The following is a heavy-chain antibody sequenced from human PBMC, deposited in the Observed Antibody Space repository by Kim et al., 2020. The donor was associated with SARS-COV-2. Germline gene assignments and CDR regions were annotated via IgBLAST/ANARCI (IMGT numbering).Heavy chain of an antibody. J-gene: IGHJ6*02. V-gene: IGHV3-53*01. CDR3: AGGVREMQRYYDLCV. Sequence: GGSLRLSCAASGFTVSSYYMSWVRQAPGKGLEWVSVICSGGSTYYADSVKGRFTISRDNSKNTLYLQLNSIRTADTTVYYCAGGVREMQRYYDLCVWGQG. CDR1: GFTVSSYY. D-gene: IGHD6-25*01. CDR2: ICSGGST.